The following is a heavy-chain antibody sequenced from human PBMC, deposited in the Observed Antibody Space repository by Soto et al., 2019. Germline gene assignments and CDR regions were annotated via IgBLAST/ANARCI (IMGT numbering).Heavy chain of an antibody. CDR3: VGQGIGNLHGLVDV. CDR1: SGPSSSHN. J-gene: IGHJ6*02. D-gene: IGHD1-1*01. V-gene: IGHV4-59*08. Sequence: QVQLQQSGPGLVKPSETLSLTCSVSSGPSSSHNWGWIRQPPGRGLEWIGYVYSTGGTSYNPSLKSLVTISADTSTNHISLTLTSVTAADTAVYYCVGQGIGNLHGLVDVWGQGTTVRVSS. CDR2: VYSTGGT.